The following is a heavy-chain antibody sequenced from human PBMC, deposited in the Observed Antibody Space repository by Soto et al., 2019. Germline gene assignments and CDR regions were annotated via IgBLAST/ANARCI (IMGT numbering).Heavy chain of an antibody. CDR3: ARGDGTGLHSSGWSPRF. D-gene: IGHD6-13*01. V-gene: IGHV3-21*01. CDR1: GFTFSIST. Sequence: EVQLVESGGGLVKSGGSLTLSCAASGFTFSISTMIWVRQAPGKWLEWVSSISSGSTYFYYADSVKGRFSISRDNAKRSLFLQMNSLRVEDTAVYYCARGDGTGLHSSGWSPRFWGQGTLVTVSS. J-gene: IGHJ4*02. CDR2: ISSGSTYF.